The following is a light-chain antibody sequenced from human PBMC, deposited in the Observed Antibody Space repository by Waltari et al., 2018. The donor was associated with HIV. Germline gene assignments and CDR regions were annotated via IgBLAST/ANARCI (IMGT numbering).Light chain of an antibody. J-gene: IGLJ2*01. CDR3: SSYTSITLI. CDR1: GSDIGGYNY. V-gene: IGLV2-14*03. Sequence: QSALTQPASVSGSPGQSITISCTGSGSDIGGYNYVSWYQHYPGKAPKLIIYDVSRRHSVVSNRFSGSKSGNTASLTISGLRAEDEADYYCSSYTSITLIFGGGTKLTVL. CDR2: DVS.